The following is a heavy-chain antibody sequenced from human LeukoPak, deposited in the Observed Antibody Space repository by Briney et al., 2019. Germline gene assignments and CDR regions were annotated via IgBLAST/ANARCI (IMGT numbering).Heavy chain of an antibody. J-gene: IGHJ3*02. Sequence: ASVKVSCKASGYTFTSYGISWVRQAPGQGLEWMGWISAYNGNTNYAQKLQGRVTMTTDTSTSTAYMELRSLRSDDTAVYYCALEGLAFGTFDIWAKGQWSPSLQ. V-gene: IGHV1-18*01. CDR1: GYTFTSYG. D-gene: IGHD3-3*01. CDR2: ISAYNGNT. CDR3: ALEGLAFGTFDI.